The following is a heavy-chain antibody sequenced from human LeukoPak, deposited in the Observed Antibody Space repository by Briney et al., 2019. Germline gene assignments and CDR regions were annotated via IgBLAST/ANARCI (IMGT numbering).Heavy chain of an antibody. V-gene: IGHV4-59*01. D-gene: IGHD3-10*01. CDR3: ASGYGSGSYQGFDYFDY. CDR1: GGSISSYY. Sequence: SGTLSLTCTVSGGSISSYYWNWIRQPPGKGLEWIGYIYYSGSTNYNPSLKSRVTISVDTSKNQFSLKLSSVTAADTAVYYCASGYGSGSYQGFDYFDYWGQGTLVTVSS. J-gene: IGHJ4*02. CDR2: IYYSGST.